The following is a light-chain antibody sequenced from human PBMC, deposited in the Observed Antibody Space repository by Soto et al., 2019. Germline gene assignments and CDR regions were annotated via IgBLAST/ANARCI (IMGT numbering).Light chain of an antibody. CDR3: QRYNNWPPWT. CDR2: GAS. Sequence: EIVMTQSPVTLSVSPGERATLSCRASQSISRSLAWYQQKPGQAPRLLIYGASTRATGIPARFSGSGSGTEFTITISSLQSEDFAVYYCQRYNNWPPWTFGQGTKVEIK. J-gene: IGKJ1*01. CDR1: QSISRS. V-gene: IGKV3-15*01.